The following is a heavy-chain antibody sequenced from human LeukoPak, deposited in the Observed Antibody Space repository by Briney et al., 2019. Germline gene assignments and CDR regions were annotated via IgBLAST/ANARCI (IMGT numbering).Heavy chain of an antibody. Sequence: PGGSLRLSCAASGFTFSSYGMHWVRQAPGKGLEWVALISYDGSNKYYADSVKGRFTISRDNSKNTLYLQMNSLRAEDTAVYYCAKAYGYYDSSGYDYWGQGTLVTVSS. CDR3: AKAYGYYDSSGYDY. CDR1: GFTFSSYG. D-gene: IGHD3-22*01. V-gene: IGHV3-30*18. J-gene: IGHJ4*02. CDR2: ISYDGSNK.